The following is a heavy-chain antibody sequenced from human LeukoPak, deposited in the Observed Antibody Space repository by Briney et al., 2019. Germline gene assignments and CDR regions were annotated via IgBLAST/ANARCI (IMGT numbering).Heavy chain of an antibody. CDR3: ARVLDYGDYAFDI. Sequence: PSETLSLTCTVSGGSISSYYWSSIRQPPGKGLEWIGYIYYSGSTNYNPSLKSRVTISVDTSKNQFSLKLSSVTAADTAVYYCARVLDYGDYAFDIWGQGTMVTVSS. D-gene: IGHD4-17*01. V-gene: IGHV4-59*01. J-gene: IGHJ3*02. CDR2: IYYSGST. CDR1: GGSISSYY.